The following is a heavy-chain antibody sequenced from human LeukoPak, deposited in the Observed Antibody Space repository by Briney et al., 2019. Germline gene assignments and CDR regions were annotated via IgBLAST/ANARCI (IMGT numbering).Heavy chain of an antibody. J-gene: IGHJ6*03. Sequence: PGGSLRLSCAASGFTFSSYGMHWVRQAPGKGLEWVAVIWYDGSNKYYADSVKGRFTISRDNSKNTLYLQMNSLRAEDTAVYYCAKDEGSIAAADYMDVWGKGTTVTVSS. CDR1: GFTFSSYG. V-gene: IGHV3-33*06. CDR2: IWYDGSNK. D-gene: IGHD6-13*01. CDR3: AKDEGSIAAADYMDV.